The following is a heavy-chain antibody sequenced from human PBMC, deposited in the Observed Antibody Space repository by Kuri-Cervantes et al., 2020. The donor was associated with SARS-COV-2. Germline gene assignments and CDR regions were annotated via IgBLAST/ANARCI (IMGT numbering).Heavy chain of an antibody. CDR3: AKVGSWRQSDY. CDR2: IIPILGIA. CDR1: GGTVSSYA. V-gene: IGHV1-69*04. Sequence: SVNVSCKASGGTVSSYASSWVRQAPGQGLDWMGRIIPILGIANYAQKLQGRVTMTRDTPTRTVYMDLSSLTSEDTTVYYCAKVGSWRQSDYWGQGTLVTVSS. J-gene: IGHJ4*02. D-gene: IGHD6-13*01.